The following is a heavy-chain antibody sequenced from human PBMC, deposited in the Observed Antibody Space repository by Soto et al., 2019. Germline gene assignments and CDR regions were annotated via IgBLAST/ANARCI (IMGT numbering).Heavy chain of an antibody. Sequence: QVQLVQSGAEVKKPGSSVKVSCKASGGTFSSYAISWVRQAPGQGLEWMGGIITIFGTANYAQKFQGRVTITADASTSSAYMELSSRRFEDRAVDSCARADCSGGSCYEGYYYYYGMDVWCQGTTVTVSS. D-gene: IGHD2-15*01. J-gene: IGHJ6*02. CDR1: GGTFSSYA. CDR3: ARADCSGGSCYEGYYYYYGMDV. CDR2: IITIFGTA. V-gene: IGHV1-69*01.